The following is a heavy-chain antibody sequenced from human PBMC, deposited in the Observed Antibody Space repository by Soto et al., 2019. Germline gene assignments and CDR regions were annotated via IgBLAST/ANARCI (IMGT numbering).Heavy chain of an antibody. J-gene: IGHJ4*02. V-gene: IGHV2-5*02. CDR3: AHRVLRTVFGLVTTTAIYFDF. CDR2: LYWDDDK. D-gene: IGHD3-3*01. Sequence: QITLKESGPTVVKPTETLTLTCTFSGFSLTTSGVGVGWVRQSPGKAPEWLALLYWDDDKRYSTSLKSRLTITKDTSKTQVVLTMANVDPADTATSYCAHRVLRTVFGLVTTTAIYFDFWGQGTPVVVSS. CDR1: GFSLTTSGVG.